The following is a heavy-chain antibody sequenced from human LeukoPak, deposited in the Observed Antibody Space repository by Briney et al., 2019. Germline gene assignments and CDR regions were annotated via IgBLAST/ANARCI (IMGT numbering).Heavy chain of an antibody. V-gene: IGHV4-4*02. J-gene: IGHJ4*02. D-gene: IGHD4-17*01. CDR3: ARGGYGDSPFGY. CDR1: GGSISSTNW. Sequence: SGTLSLTCAVSGGSISSTNWWSCVRQPPGKGLEWIGEINHSGSTNYNPSLKSRVTISVDTSKNQFSLKLSSVTAADTAVYYCARGGYGDSPFGYWGQGTLVTVSS. CDR2: INHSGST.